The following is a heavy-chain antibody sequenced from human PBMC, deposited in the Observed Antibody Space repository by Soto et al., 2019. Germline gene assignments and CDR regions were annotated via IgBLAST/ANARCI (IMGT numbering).Heavy chain of an antibody. J-gene: IGHJ6*02. CDR3: ARDHSSSWYFYYYGMDV. CDR2: ISAYNGNT. D-gene: IGHD6-13*01. Sequence: GASVKVSCKASGYTFTSYGISGVRQAPGQGLEWMGWISAYNGNTNYAQKLQGRVTMTTDTSTSTAYMELRSLRSDDTAVYYCARDHSSSWYFYYYGMDVWGQGTTVTVSS. CDR1: GYTFTSYG. V-gene: IGHV1-18*04.